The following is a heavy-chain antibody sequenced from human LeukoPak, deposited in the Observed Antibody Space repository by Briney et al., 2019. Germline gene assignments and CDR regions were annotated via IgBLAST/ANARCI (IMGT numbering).Heavy chain of an antibody. CDR3: ARGVGSSTQADYYYGMDV. Sequence: PSETLSLTCNVSGESIGSYYWSWIRQPPGKGLEWIGDIYYSGSTKYNPSLKSRVTISVDASKSRFSLRLSSVTTADTAMYYCARGVGSSTQADYYYGMDVWGQGTTVTVSS. V-gene: IGHV4-59*01. CDR1: GESIGSYY. J-gene: IGHJ6*02. D-gene: IGHD3-22*01. CDR2: IYYSGST.